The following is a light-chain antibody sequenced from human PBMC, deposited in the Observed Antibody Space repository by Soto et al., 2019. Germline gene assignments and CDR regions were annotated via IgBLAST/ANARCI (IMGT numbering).Light chain of an antibody. V-gene: IGLV1-44*01. Sequence: QSVLTQPPSASGTPGQRVTISCSGSSSNIGSNTVHWYQQLPGTSPKLLIYNNNERPSGVPDRFSGSKSGASASLAISGLEYEDEADYYCAAWDDSGVVFGGGTKLTVL. CDR3: AAWDDSGVV. J-gene: IGLJ2*01. CDR2: NNN. CDR1: SSNIGSNT.